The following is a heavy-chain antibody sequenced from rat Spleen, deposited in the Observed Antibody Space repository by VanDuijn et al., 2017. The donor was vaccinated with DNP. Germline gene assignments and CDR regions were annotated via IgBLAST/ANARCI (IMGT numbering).Heavy chain of an antibody. V-gene: IGHV5S23*01. D-gene: IGHD1-1*01. CDR2: ISTSGSRT. CDR1: GFTFSNYG. J-gene: IGHJ2*01. Sequence: EVQLVESGGGLVQSGRSLKVSCAASGFTFSNYGMAWVRQAPTKGLEWVATISTSGSRTYYRDSVKGRFTISRDNAKSTLYLQMDSLRSGDTATYYCATQVIALGYWGQGVMVTVSS. CDR3: ATQVIALGY.